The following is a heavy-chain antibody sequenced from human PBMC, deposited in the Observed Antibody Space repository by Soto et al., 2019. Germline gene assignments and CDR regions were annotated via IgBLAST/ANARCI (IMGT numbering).Heavy chain of an antibody. CDR1: GDTFNDYY. J-gene: IGHJ6*03. CDR2: INPNGGVT. CDR3: ARESGGATAALDYYYFYMDV. Sequence: QVQLVQSGAEVKKPGASVTVSCRSSGDTFNDYYIHWVRQAPGQGLEWMGWINPNGGVTKYAQKVERWVRMTRDTSIRTVYMQLSRLTSDDTAVYYCARESGGATAALDYYYFYMDVWGTGTTVTVSS. D-gene: IGHD2-15*01. V-gene: IGHV1-2*04.